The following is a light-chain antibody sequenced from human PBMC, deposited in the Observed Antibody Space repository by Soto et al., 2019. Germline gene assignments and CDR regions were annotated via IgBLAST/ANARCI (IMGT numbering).Light chain of an antibody. CDR1: HYISIY. CDR3: QQYDNLPYT. Sequence: DIQMTQSPSSLSASVGDRVTISCQASHYISIYLTWYQQKPGEAPKVLIYDASTLETGVPSRFSGSGSGTYFTFTISSLQPEDIATYHCQQYDNLPYTFGQGTKLEIK. J-gene: IGKJ2*01. CDR2: DAS. V-gene: IGKV1-33*01.